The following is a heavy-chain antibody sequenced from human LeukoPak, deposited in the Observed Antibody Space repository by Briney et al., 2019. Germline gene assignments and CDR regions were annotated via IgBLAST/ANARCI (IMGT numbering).Heavy chain of an antibody. CDR2: ISGSGGST. CDR1: GLIFSSYG. V-gene: IGHV3-23*01. D-gene: IGHD5-18*01. J-gene: IGHJ6*03. Sequence: GGSLRLSCAASGLIFSSYGMHWVRQAPGKGLEWVSAISGSGGSTYYADSVKGRFTISRDNSKNTLYLQMNSLRAEDTAVYYCAKVKGKQTGLWSDYYYYMDVWGKGTTVTVSS. CDR3: AKVKGKQTGLWSDYYYYMDV.